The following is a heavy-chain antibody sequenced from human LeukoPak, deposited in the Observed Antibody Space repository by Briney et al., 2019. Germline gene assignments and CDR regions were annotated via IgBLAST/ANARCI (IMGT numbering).Heavy chain of an antibody. Sequence: PSETLSLTCTVSGGSLSTSSYYWRWVRQPPGKGLERIGNIFYSGSTYYSPSLKSRVTISLDTSRNQCSLKLNSVTAADTAVYYCARTLGDYGSGSYYYWGQGTLVTVSS. D-gene: IGHD3-10*01. CDR1: GGSLSTSSYY. CDR3: ARTLGDYGSGSYYY. CDR2: IFYSGST. V-gene: IGHV4-39*07. J-gene: IGHJ4*02.